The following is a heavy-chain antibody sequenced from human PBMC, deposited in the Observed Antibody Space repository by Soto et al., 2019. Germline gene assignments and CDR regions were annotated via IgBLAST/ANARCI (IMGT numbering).Heavy chain of an antibody. D-gene: IGHD5-18*01. Sequence: QVQLQESGPGLVKPSQTLSLTCTVSGGSISSGDYYWSWIRQPPGKGLEWIGYIYYSGSTYYNPSLKSRVTISVDTSKNQFSLKLSSVTAADTAVYYCARDSRGYSYGWVYYYYGMDVWGQGTTVTVSS. CDR1: GGSISSGDYY. V-gene: IGHV4-30-4*01. CDR2: IYYSGST. J-gene: IGHJ6*02. CDR3: ARDSRGYSYGWVYYYYGMDV.